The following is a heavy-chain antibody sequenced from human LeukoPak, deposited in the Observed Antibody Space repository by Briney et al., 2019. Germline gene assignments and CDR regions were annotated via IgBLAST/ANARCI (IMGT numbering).Heavy chain of an antibody. CDR3: ARAWSGYSSGWYGVY. V-gene: IGHV3-66*02. CDR2: IYSGGST. CDR1: GFTVSSNY. D-gene: IGHD6-19*01. J-gene: IGHJ4*02. Sequence: GGSLRLSCAASGFTVSSNYMSWVRQAPGKGLEWVSVIYSGGSTYYADSVKGRFTISRDNPKNTLYLQMNSLRAEDTAVYYCARAWSGYSSGWYGVYWGQGTLVTVSS.